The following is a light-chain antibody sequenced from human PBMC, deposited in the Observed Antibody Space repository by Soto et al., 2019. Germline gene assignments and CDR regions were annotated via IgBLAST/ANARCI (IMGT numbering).Light chain of an antibody. V-gene: IGKV3-15*01. Sequence: EIVMTQSPATLSVSPGEGATLSCRASQSVGSNLAWYQQKPGQSPRLLIYGASTRATGLPARFRGSGSGTEFTLTISSLQLEDFATYYCQQNYSPPLTFGGGTRVEIK. CDR2: GAS. J-gene: IGKJ4*01. CDR1: QSVGSN. CDR3: QQNYSPPLT.